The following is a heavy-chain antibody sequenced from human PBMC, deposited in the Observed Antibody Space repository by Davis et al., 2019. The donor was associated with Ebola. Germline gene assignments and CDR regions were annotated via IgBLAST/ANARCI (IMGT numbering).Heavy chain of an antibody. V-gene: IGHV3-43*01. D-gene: IGHD2-15*01. CDR2: ISWDGGST. Sequence: GESLKISCAASGFTFDDYTMHWVRQAPGKGLEWVSLISWDGGSTYYADSVKGRFTISRDNSKNSLYLQMNSLRTEDTALYYCAKDIGYCSGGSCAKDVWGKGTTVTVSS. CDR3: AKDIGYCSGGSCAKDV. CDR1: GFTFDDYT. J-gene: IGHJ6*04.